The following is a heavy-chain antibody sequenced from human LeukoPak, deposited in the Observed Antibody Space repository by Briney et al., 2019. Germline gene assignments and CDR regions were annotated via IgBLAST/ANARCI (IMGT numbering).Heavy chain of an antibody. CDR3: ARDLDIVVVPAALDY. D-gene: IGHD2-2*03. CDR2: ISAYNSNT. Sequence: GASVKVSCKASGYTFTSYGISWVRQAPGQGLEWMGWISAYNSNTNYAQKLQGRVTMTTDTSTSTAYMELRSLRSDDTAVYYCARDLDIVVVPAALDYWGQGTLVTVSS. V-gene: IGHV1-18*01. CDR1: GYTFTSYG. J-gene: IGHJ4*02.